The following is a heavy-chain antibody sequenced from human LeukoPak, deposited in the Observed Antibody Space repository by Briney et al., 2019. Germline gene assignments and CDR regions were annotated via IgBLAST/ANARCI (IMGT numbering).Heavy chain of an antibody. CDR1: GGSFSGYY. CDR2: INHSGST. CDR3: ALLMITFGGVIVHRSGGDY. V-gene: IGHV4-34*01. D-gene: IGHD3-16*02. Sequence: SETLSLTCAVYGGSFSGYYWSWIRQPPGKGLEWIGEINHSGSTNYNPSLKSRVTISVDTSKNQFSLKLSSVTAADTAVYYCALLMITFGGVIVHRSGGDYWGQGTLVTASS. J-gene: IGHJ4*02.